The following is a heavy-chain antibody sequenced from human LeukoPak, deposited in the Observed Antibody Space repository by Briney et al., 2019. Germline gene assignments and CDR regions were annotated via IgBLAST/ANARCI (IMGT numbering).Heavy chain of an antibody. J-gene: IGHJ3*01. CDR3: AKGRKQTTYDAFNF. D-gene: IGHD1/OR15-1a*01. CDR2: IKQDGSEK. Sequence: PGGSLRLSCAASGFTFSSYWMSWVRQAPGKGLEWVANIKQDGSEKYYVDSVKGRFTISRDNAKNSLYLQMNSLRAEDTAVYYGAKGRKQTTYDAFNFWGQGTMVTVFS. V-gene: IGHV3-7*01. CDR1: GFTFSSYW.